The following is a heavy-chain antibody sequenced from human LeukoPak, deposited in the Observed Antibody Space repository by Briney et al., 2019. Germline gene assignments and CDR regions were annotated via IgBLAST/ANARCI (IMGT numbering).Heavy chain of an antibody. CDR1: GGIFSSYG. J-gene: IGHJ4*02. CDR3: ARGSYSDYIFDY. Sequence: SVKVSCKXSGGIFSSYGINWVRQAPRQGLEWMGRIIPMFGATNYSQKFQGRVTVTTDESTSTAYMELSSLRSEDTAVYYCARGSYSDYIFDYWGQGTLVTVSS. CDR2: IIPMFGAT. V-gene: IGHV1-69*05. D-gene: IGHD4-11*01.